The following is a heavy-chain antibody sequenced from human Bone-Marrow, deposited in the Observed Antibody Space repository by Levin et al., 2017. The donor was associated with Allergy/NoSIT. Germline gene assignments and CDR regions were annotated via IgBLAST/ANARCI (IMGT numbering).Heavy chain of an antibody. Sequence: GGSLRLSCTASGFAFSIYPMHWVRQAPGEGLECVAVISNDGNIKNYADSVKGRFTISRDNSKNTLGLQMNSLRVEDTAVYYCATGHGENWGQGTLVTVSS. V-gene: IGHV3-30-3*01. D-gene: IGHD4-17*01. J-gene: IGHJ4*02. CDR1: GFAFSIYP. CDR3: ATGHGEN. CDR2: ISNDGNIK.